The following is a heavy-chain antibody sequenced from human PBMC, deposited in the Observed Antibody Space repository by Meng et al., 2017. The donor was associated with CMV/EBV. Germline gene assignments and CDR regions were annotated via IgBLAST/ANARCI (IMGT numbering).Heavy chain of an antibody. D-gene: IGHD3-3*01. CDR3: ARDPYPSSDFWSGPNPKYYYYGMDV. Sequence: GPLRLSCTVSGGSVSSGSYYWSWIRQPPGKGLEWIGYIYYSGSTNYNPSLKSRVTISVDTSKNQFSLKLSSVTAADTAVYYCARDPYPSSDFWSGPNPKYYYYGMDVWGQGTTVTVSS. CDR1: GGSVSSGSYY. CDR2: IYYSGST. V-gene: IGHV4-61*01. J-gene: IGHJ6*02.